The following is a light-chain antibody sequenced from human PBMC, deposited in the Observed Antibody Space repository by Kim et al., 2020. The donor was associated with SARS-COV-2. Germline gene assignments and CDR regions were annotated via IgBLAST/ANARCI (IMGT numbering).Light chain of an antibody. Sequence: AVMLTCTLDRGHSNDSNAWHRQQPSEGTRYLMVLNSDSSRTKGDGNPDRFSGSSSGAERYLTISSLQSEDEADYYCQTWGPSIRVFGGGTQLTVL. CDR1: RGHSNDS. V-gene: IGLV4-69*01. J-gene: IGLJ3*02. CDR2: LNSDSSR. CDR3: QTWGPSIRV.